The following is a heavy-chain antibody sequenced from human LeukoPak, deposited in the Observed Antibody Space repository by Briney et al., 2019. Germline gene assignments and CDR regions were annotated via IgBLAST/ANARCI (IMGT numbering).Heavy chain of an antibody. CDR2: IKQDGSEK. CDR1: GFTFSSYW. J-gene: IGHJ4*02. CDR3: ARDRIRIHSSGLSYYFGY. D-gene: IGHD3-22*01. Sequence: GGSLRLSCAASGFTFSSYWMSWVRQAPGKGLEWVANIKQDGSEKYYVDSVKGRFTISRDNAKNSLYLQMNSLRAEDTAVYYCARDRIRIHSSGLSYYFGYWGQGTLVTVSS. V-gene: IGHV3-7*03.